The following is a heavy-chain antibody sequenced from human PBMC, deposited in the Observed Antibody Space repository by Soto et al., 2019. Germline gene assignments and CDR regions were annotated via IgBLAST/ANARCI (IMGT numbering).Heavy chain of an antibody. CDR1: GFTFSSYS. CDR2: ISSSSSTI. D-gene: IGHD3-10*01. V-gene: IGHV3-48*02. Sequence: ESGGGLVQPGGSLRLSCAASGFTFSSYSMNWVRQAPGKGLEWVSYISSSSSTIYYADSVKGRVTISRDNAKNSLYLQMNSLRDEDKAWYYCARESITMVRGVHDYGMDVWGQGTTVTVSS. J-gene: IGHJ6*02. CDR3: ARESITMVRGVHDYGMDV.